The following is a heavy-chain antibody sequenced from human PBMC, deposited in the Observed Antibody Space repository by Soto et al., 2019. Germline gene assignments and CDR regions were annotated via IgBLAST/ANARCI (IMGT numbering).Heavy chain of an antibody. V-gene: IGHV3-21*01. Sequence: GSLRLSCAASGFTFSRYSMNWVRQAPGKGLEWVSSIDSYSNFIYYADSVKGRFIISRDNARNSLFLQMSSLRAEDTAVYYCAYFYDMADYWGQGTLVTVSS. CDR2: IDSYSNFI. D-gene: IGHD3-16*01. CDR3: AYFYDMADY. CDR1: GFTFSRYS. J-gene: IGHJ4*02.